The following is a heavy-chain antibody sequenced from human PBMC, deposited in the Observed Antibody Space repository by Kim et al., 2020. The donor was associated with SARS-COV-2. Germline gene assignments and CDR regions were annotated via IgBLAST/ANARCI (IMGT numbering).Heavy chain of an antibody. Sequence: GGSLRLSCAASGFTFSSYWMTWVRQAPGKGLEWVANIKQDGSDKYYVDSVKGRFSISRDNAKNSLYLQMNSLRAEDTAVSYCGTTARLSYWGQGTSATVS. D-gene: IGHD6-6*01. V-gene: IGHV3-7*01. CDR2: IKQDGSDK. J-gene: IGHJ4*02. CDR3: GTTARLSY. CDR1: GFTFSSYW.